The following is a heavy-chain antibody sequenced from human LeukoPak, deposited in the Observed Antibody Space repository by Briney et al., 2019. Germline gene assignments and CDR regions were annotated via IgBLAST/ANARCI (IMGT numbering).Heavy chain of an antibody. J-gene: IGHJ5*02. D-gene: IGHD6-13*01. CDR3: ARDTRRSSSWVLDP. CDR1: GFTFSSYS. CDR2: ISSSSSYI. Sequence: GGFLRLSCAASGFTFSSYSMNWVRQAPGKGLEWVSSISSSSSYIYYADSVKGRFTISRDNAKNSLYLQMNSLRAEDTAVYYCARDTRRSSSWVLDPWGQGTLVTVSS. V-gene: IGHV3-21*01.